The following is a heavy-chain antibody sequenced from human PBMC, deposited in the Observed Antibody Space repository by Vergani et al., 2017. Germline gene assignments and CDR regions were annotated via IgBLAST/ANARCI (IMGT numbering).Heavy chain of an antibody. D-gene: IGHD6-13*01. CDR2: IYTSGST. V-gene: IGHV4-4*07. CDR3: ARVSIDSSSWHYYYGMDV. J-gene: IGHJ6*02. Sequence: QVQLQESGPGLVKPSGTLSLTCTVSGGSISSYYWSWIRQPAGKGLEWIGRIYTSGSTNYNPSLKSRVTMSVDTSKNQFSLKLSSVTAADTAVYYCARVSIDSSSWHYYYGMDVWGQGTTVTVSS. CDR1: GGSISSYY.